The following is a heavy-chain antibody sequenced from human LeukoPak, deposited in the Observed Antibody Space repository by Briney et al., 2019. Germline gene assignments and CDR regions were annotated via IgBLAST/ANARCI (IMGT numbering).Heavy chain of an antibody. Sequence: SETLSLTCAVYGGSFSGYYWSWIRQPPGKGLEWIGVINHSGSTNYNPSLKSRVTISVDTSKNQFSLKLSSVTAADTAVYYCARETGYCSGGSCYSSWFDPWGQGTLVTVSS. CDR3: ARETGYCSGGSCYSSWFDP. J-gene: IGHJ5*02. CDR1: GGSFSGYY. CDR2: INHSGST. V-gene: IGHV4-34*01. D-gene: IGHD2-15*01.